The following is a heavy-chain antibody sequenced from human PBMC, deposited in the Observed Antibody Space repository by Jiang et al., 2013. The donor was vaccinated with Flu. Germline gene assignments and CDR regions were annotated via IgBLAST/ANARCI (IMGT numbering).Heavy chain of an antibody. J-gene: IGHJ2*01. CDR1: GFTFSSYG. D-gene: IGHD4-23*01. V-gene: IGHV3-30*18. CDR3: AKDPGGNWLLWYFDL. Sequence: QLVESGGGLVQPGGSLRLSCAASGFTFSSYGMHWVRQAPGKGLEWVAVISYDGSNKYYADSVKGRFTISRDNSKNTLYLQMNSLRAEDTAVYYCAKDPGGNWLLWYFDLWGRGTLVTVSS. CDR2: ISYDGSNK.